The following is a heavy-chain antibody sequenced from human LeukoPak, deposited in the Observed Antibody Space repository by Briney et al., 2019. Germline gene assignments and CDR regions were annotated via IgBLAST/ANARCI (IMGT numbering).Heavy chain of an antibody. Sequence: GGSLRLPCAASGFTFSSYAMSWVRQAPGKGLEWVSGISGSGGSTYYADSVKGRFTISRDNSKNTLYLQMNSLRAEDTAVYYCAKTTVIYYFDYWGQGTLVTVSS. D-gene: IGHD4-11*01. CDR2: ISGSGGST. CDR3: AKTTVIYYFDY. CDR1: GFTFSSYA. V-gene: IGHV3-23*01. J-gene: IGHJ4*02.